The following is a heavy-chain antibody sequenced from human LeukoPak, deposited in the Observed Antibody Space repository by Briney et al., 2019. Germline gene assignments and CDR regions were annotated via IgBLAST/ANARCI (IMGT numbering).Heavy chain of an antibody. CDR1: GGSISSSSYY. CDR3: ARGAPGLRYFDVNYYYYGMDV. Sequence: PSETLSLTCTVSGGSISSSSYYWGWIRQPPGKGLEWIGSIYYSESTNYNPSLKSRVTISVDTSKNQFSLKLSSVTAADTAVYYCARGAPGLRYFDVNYYYYGMDVWGQGTTVTVSS. CDR2: IYYSEST. D-gene: IGHD3-9*01. V-gene: IGHV4-39*07. J-gene: IGHJ6*02.